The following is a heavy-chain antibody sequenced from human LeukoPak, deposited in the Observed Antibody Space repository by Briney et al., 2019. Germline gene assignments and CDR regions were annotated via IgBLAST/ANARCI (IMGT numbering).Heavy chain of an antibody. Sequence: GGCLRLSCTASEVTFSNYSVHWVRQAPCKGLEWVVVISYDGSNKYYADSVKGRFTISRDNSKNTLYLQMNSLRAEDTAVYYCARDKYYYDSSGYLDYWGQGTLVTVSS. J-gene: IGHJ4*02. CDR3: ARDKYYYDSSGYLDY. D-gene: IGHD3-22*01. CDR1: EVTFSNYS. V-gene: IGHV3-30-3*01. CDR2: ISYDGSNK.